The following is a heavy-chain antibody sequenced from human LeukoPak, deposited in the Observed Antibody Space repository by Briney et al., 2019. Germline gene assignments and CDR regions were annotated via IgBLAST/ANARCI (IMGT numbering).Heavy chain of an antibody. CDR1: GYTFTSYY. J-gene: IGHJ3*02. Sequence: ASVKVSCKASGYTFTSYYMHWVRQAPGQGLEWMGIINPSGGSTSYAQKFQGRVTMTRDTSTSTVYMELSSLRSEDTAVYYCARDRRDSSSWSHTWDAFDIWGQGTMATVSS. V-gene: IGHV1-46*01. CDR3: ARDRRDSSSWSHTWDAFDI. D-gene: IGHD6-13*01. CDR2: INPSGGST.